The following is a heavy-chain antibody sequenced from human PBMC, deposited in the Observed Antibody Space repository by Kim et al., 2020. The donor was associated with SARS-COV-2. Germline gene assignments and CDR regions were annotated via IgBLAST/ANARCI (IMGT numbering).Heavy chain of an antibody. V-gene: IGHV4-34*01. CDR1: GGSFSGYY. CDR2: INHSGST. J-gene: IGHJ6*02. Sequence: SETLSLTCAVYGGSFSGYYWSWIRQPPGKGLEWIGEINHSGSTNYNPSLKSRVTISVDTSKNQFSLKLSSVTAADTAVYYCARYSYCSSTSCYTRYYYYGMDVWGQGTTVTVSS. D-gene: IGHD2-2*02. CDR3: ARYSYCSSTSCYTRYYYYGMDV.